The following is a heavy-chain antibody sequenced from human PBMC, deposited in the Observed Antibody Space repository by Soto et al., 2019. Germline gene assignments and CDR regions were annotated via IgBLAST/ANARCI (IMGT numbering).Heavy chain of an antibody. CDR1: GYTFTSYG. D-gene: IGHD2-15*01. V-gene: IGHV1-18*01. Sequence: ASVKVSCKASGYTFTSYGISWVRQAPGQGPEWMGWISAYNGNTNYAQKLQGRVTMTTDTSTSTAYMELRSLRSDDTAVYYCAREIRAAQLYYFDYWGQGTLVTVSS. CDR3: AREIRAAQLYYFDY. CDR2: ISAYNGNT. J-gene: IGHJ4*02.